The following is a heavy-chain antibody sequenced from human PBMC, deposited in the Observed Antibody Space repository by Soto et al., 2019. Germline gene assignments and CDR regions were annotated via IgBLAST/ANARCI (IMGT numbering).Heavy chain of an antibody. Sequence: PSETLSLTCTVSGGSVSSGSYYWSWIRQPPGKGLEWIGYIYYSGCTNYNPSLKSRVTISVDTFKNQFSLKLSSVTAADTAVYYCAGQRDYGGDFDYWGQGTLVTVSS. D-gene: IGHD4-17*01. J-gene: IGHJ4*02. CDR2: IYYSGCT. CDR3: AGQRDYGGDFDY. V-gene: IGHV4-61*01. CDR1: GGSVSSGSYY.